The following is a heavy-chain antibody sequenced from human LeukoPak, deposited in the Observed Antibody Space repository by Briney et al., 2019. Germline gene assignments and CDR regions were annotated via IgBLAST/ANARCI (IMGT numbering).Heavy chain of an antibody. CDR3: ARGHSGSYQRTDAFDI. J-gene: IGHJ3*02. Sequence: GGSLRLSCAASEFTLSSYSMNWVRQAPGKGLEWLSSISSTSNYIYDADSVKGRFSISRDNAKKSLYLQMNSLRAEDTAVYYCARGHSGSYQRTDAFDIWGQGTMVTVSS. CDR2: ISSTSNYI. V-gene: IGHV3-21*01. CDR1: EFTLSSYS. D-gene: IGHD1-26*01.